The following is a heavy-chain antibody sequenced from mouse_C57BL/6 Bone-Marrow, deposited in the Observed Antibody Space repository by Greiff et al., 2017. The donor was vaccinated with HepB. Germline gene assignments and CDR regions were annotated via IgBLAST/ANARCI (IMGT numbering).Heavy chain of an antibody. J-gene: IGHJ2*01. D-gene: IGHD1-1*01. CDR2: INPNNGGT. Sequence: EVKLQESGPELVKPGASVKIPCKASGYTFTDYNMDWVKQSHGKSLEWIGDINPNNGGTIYNQKFKGKATLTVDKSSSTAYMELRSLTSEDTAVYYCARKTGSSYTFDYWGQGTTLTVSS. CDR1: GYTFTDYN. CDR3: ARKTGSSYTFDY. V-gene: IGHV1-18*01.